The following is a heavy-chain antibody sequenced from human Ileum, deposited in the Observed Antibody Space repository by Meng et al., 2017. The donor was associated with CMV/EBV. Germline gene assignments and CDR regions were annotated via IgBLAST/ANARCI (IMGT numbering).Heavy chain of an antibody. Sequence: GESLKISCAASGFTFRSFGMHWVRQAPGKGLEWVAVIWYDGSQKHYADSVKGRFTISRDNSKSTLYLQMNSLRADDTAVYYCAKDLNNFWGAYLPGAIDNWGQGTLVTVSS. CDR2: IWYDGSQK. V-gene: IGHV3-33*06. CDR3: AKDLNNFWGAYLPGAIDN. J-gene: IGHJ4*02. D-gene: IGHD3-3*01. CDR1: GFTFRSFG.